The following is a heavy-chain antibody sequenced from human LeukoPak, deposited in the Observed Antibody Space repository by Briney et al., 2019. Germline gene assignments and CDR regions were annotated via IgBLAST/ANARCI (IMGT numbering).Heavy chain of an antibody. J-gene: IGHJ4*02. CDR2: ISASSSSI. D-gene: IGHD6-19*01. V-gene: IGHV3-21*04. Sequence: GGSLRLSCAASGFTFSSYWMSWVRQAPGKGLEWVSSISASSSSIYYADSVKGRFTISRDNAKNSLYLQMNSLRAEDTALYYCASRYSSGFDYWGQGTLVTVSS. CDR1: GFTFSSYW. CDR3: ASRYSSGFDY.